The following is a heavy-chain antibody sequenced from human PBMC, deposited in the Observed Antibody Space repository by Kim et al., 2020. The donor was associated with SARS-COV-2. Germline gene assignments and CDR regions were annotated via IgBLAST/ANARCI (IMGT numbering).Heavy chain of an antibody. Sequence: ASVKVSCKASGYTFTGYYMHWVRQAPGQGLEWMGRINPNSGGTNYAQKFQGRVTMTRDTSISTAYMELSRLRSDDTAVYYCARVSWSYYNYPDYWGQGTLVTVSS. CDR1: GYTFTGYY. J-gene: IGHJ4*02. D-gene: IGHD3-10*01. CDR2: INPNSGGT. CDR3: ARVSWSYYNYPDY. V-gene: IGHV1-2*06.